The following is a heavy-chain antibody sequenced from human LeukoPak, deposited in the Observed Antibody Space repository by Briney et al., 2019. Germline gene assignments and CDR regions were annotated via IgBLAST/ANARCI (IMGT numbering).Heavy chain of an antibody. CDR1: GFTFSSYG. V-gene: IGHV3-21*01. J-gene: IGHJ4*02. CDR2: ISGSGGST. D-gene: IGHD1-7*01. Sequence: GGSLRLSCAASGFTFSSYGMNWVRQAPGKGLEWVSAISGSGGSTSYADSVKGRFTISRDNAKNSLYLQMNSLRAEDTAVYYCARDGSSMGTNFDYWGQGTLVTVSS. CDR3: ARDGSSMGTNFDY.